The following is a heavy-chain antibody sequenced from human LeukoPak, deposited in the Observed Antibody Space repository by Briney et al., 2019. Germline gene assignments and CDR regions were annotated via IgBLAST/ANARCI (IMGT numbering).Heavy chain of an antibody. Sequence: SETLSLTCAVSGGSISSGGYYWSWIRQPPGKGLEWIGYIYYSGSTNYNPSLKSRVTISVDTSKNQFSLKLSSVTAADTAVYYCARGGYYDSSGYYWFDYWGQGTLVTVSS. CDR2: IYYSGST. CDR1: GGSISSGGYY. D-gene: IGHD3-22*01. CDR3: ARGGYYDSSGYYWFDY. V-gene: IGHV4-61*08. J-gene: IGHJ4*02.